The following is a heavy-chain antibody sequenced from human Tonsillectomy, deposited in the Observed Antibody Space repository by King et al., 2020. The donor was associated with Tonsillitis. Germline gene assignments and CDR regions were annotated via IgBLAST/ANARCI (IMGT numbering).Heavy chain of an antibody. CDR3: GGGPRGGGGHHYGMDV. CDR1: GFTFSNYG. V-gene: IGHV3-33*05. J-gene: IGHJ6*02. D-gene: IGHD3-16*02. CDR2: ILYDGSKE. Sequence: VQLVESGGGVVQPGRSLTLSCAASGFTFSNYGMHWVRQAPGKGLDWVAVILYDGSKEFYADSVKGRFTISRDSPKNTLYLQMNSLRADDTAVYYCGGGPRGGGGHHYGMDVWGQGTTVTVSS.